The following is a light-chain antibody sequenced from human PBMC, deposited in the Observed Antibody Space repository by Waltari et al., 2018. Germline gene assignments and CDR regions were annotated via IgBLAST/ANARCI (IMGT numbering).Light chain of an antibody. CDR1: HDIGNF. CDR3: QRYDNDQLT. J-gene: IGKJ4*01. CDR2: GAS. V-gene: IGKV1-27*01. Sequence: DIQMTQSPSFVSASIGDRVTITCRASHDIGNFLAWYQQKPGKAPSLVVYGASLLQSGVPSRFSASGSETDFTLNINGLLPEDVGDYYCQRYDNDQLTFGGGTKVEIK.